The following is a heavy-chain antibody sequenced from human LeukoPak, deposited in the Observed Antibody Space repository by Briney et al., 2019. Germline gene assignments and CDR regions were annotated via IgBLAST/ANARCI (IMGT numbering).Heavy chain of an antibody. J-gene: IGHJ4*02. CDR3: ARGWPSNTFGLEYYFDY. CDR1: GFTFSSYS. Sequence: GGSLRLSCAASGFTFSSYSMNWVRQAPGKGLEWVSSISSSSSYIYYADSVKGRFTISRDNAKNSLYLQMNSLRAEDTAVYYCARGWPSNTFGLEYYFDYWGQGTLVTVSS. CDR2: ISSSSSYI. V-gene: IGHV3-21*01. D-gene: IGHD3-16*01.